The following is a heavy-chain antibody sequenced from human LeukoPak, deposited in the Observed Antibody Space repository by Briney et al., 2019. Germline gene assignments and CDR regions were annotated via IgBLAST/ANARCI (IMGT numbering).Heavy chain of an antibody. Sequence: GGSLRLSCAASGFTFSSYRMNWVRQAPGKGLEWVSSISSSSSYIYYADSVKGRFTISRDNAKNSLYLQMNSLRAEDTAVYYCAREIVATPSDYFDYWGQGALVTVSS. D-gene: IGHD5-12*01. CDR3: AREIVATPSDYFDY. CDR1: GFTFSSYR. V-gene: IGHV3-21*01. CDR2: ISSSSSYI. J-gene: IGHJ4*02.